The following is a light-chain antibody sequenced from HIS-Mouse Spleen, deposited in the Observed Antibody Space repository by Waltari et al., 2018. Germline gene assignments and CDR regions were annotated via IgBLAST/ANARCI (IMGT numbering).Light chain of an antibody. J-gene: IGLJ2*01. CDR3: CSYAGSSTSVV. V-gene: IGLV2-23*01. CDR1: SSALGRYNL. Sequence: QSALTQPASVSGSPGQSITISCPGTSSALGRYNLFSWYQQHPGKAPKLMIYEGSKRPSGVSNRFSGSKSGNTASLTISGLQAEDEADYYCCSYAGSSTSVVFGGGTKLTVL. CDR2: EGS.